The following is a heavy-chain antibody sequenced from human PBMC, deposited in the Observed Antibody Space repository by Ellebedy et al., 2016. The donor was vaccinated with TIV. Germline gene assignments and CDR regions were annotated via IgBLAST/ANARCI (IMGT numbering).Heavy chain of an antibody. CDR2: ISFSGGST. Sequence: GESLKISCVVSGFSFSDYAMSWVRQAPGKGLHWVSSISFSGGSTYSADSVKGRFTISRDNSKNTMYLQMNNLRAEDTAIYYCAKDQGSTVVSKGRDFWGQGTLVTVSS. CDR3: AKDQGSTVVSKGRDF. CDR1: GFSFSDYA. V-gene: IGHV3-23*01. D-gene: IGHD4-23*01. J-gene: IGHJ4*02.